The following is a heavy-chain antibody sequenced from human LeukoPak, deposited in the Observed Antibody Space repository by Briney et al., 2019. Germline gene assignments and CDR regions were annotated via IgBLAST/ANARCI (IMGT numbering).Heavy chain of an antibody. J-gene: IGHJ5*02. Sequence: SETLSLTCNVSGGSISGHYWSWIRQPPGKRLGWIGYVYDSESTNHNPSLSSRVTISLDTSKNQFSLKLTSVTAADTAVCYCARLSGKWTWGQGTLVTVSS. D-gene: IGHD1-26*01. V-gene: IGHV4-59*11. CDR1: GGSISGHY. CDR3: ARLSGKWT. CDR2: VYDSEST.